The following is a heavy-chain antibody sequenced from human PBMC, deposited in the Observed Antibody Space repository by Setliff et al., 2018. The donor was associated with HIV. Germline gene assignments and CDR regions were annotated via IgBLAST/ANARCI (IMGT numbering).Heavy chain of an antibody. V-gene: IGHV4-34*01. CDR1: NGSFSDYL. CDR2: INDSGST. J-gene: IGHJ6*02. Sequence: SETLSLTCAVYNGSFSDYLWSWIRQPPGKGLEWIGEINDSGSTKYNPSLKSRVTISVDTSKRQFSLRLSSMTAEDTAVYYCARDRGSTSWRGGGFYYYGMDVWGQGTTVTVSS. D-gene: IGHD6-13*01. CDR3: ARDRGSTSWRGGGFYYYGMDV.